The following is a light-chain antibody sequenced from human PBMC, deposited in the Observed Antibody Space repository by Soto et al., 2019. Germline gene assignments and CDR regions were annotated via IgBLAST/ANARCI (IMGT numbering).Light chain of an antibody. J-gene: IGKJ2*03. Sequence: IQMTQSPSTMSASGGDRVSITCRARQTIFCWLAWYQQKPGKAPNLLIYKASSLESGVPSRYSGSGSGTEFTLTISGLQPDDFAAYYCQQYNSYPYSFGQGTKLEIK. V-gene: IGKV1-5*03. CDR1: QTIFCW. CDR2: KAS. CDR3: QQYNSYPYS.